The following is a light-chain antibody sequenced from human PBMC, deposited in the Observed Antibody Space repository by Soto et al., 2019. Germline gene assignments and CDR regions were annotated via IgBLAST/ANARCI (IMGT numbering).Light chain of an antibody. J-gene: IGKJ5*01. CDR3: QQNYSPPPIT. V-gene: IGKV1-39*01. Sequence: DIQMTQSPSSLSASVGDRVTITCRAGQSITRFLNWYQQKPGKAPKLLIYAASSLQSGVPSRFSGSGSGTDFTLTISSLQPEDFATYYCQQNYSPPPITFGQGTRLEIK. CDR2: AAS. CDR1: QSITRF.